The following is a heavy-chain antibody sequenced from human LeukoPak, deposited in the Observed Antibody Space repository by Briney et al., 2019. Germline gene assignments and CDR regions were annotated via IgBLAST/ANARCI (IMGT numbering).Heavy chain of an antibody. CDR2: ISASGETT. CDR1: GFTFDTFP. CDR3: AKDRGY. V-gene: IGHV3-23*01. Sequence: GGSLRLSCAASGFTFDTFPMTWVRQAPGEGLEWVSAISASGETTYYADSVKGRFTISRDNSKDTLNLQMDSLRADDTAVYYCAKDRGYWGQGTLVTVSS. J-gene: IGHJ4*02.